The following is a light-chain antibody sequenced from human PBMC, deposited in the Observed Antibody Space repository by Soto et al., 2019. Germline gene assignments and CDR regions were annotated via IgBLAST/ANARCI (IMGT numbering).Light chain of an antibody. J-gene: IGKJ4*01. CDR1: QSISST. Sequence: EIVMTQSPATLSVSPGERATLSCRASQSISSTLAWYQQKPGQAPRLLIYGASTRATGIPARFSGSGSGTELTLTISSLQSEESAVYFCQQYNDWPPRTFGGGTKVEIK. CDR2: GAS. V-gene: IGKV3-15*01. CDR3: QQYNDWPPRT.